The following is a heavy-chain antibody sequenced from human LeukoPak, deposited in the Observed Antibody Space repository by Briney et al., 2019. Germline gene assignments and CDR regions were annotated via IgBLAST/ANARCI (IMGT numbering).Heavy chain of an antibody. CDR3: ARAPTSGYDWYYFDY. Sequence: GGSLRLSCAASGFTFSSYAMHWVRQAPGKGLEWVAVISYDGSNKYYADSVKGRFTISRDNSKNTLYLQMNSLRAEDTAVYYCARAPTSGYDWYYFDYWGQGTLATVSS. CDR1: GFTFSSYA. CDR2: ISYDGSNK. J-gene: IGHJ4*02. D-gene: IGHD5-12*01. V-gene: IGHV3-30*04.